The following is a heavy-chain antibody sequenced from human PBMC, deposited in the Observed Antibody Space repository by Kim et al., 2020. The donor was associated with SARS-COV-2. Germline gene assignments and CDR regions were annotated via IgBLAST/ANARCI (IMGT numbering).Heavy chain of an antibody. J-gene: IGHJ6*02. CDR3: ARDSSGYSYYYGMDV. V-gene: IGHV1-3*01. Sequence: ASVKVSCKASGYTFTSYAMHWVRQAPGQRLEWMGWINAGNGNTKYSQKFQGRVTITRDTSASTAYMELSSLRSEDTAVYYCARDSSGYSYYYGMDVWGQGTTVTVSS. D-gene: IGHD5-18*01. CDR1: GYTFTSYA. CDR2: INAGNGNT.